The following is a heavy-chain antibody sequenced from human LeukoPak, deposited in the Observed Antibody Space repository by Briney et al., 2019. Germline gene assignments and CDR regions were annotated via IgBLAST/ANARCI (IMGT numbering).Heavy chain of an antibody. CDR2: IYHSGST. CDR1: GYSISSGYY. J-gene: IGHJ6*03. D-gene: IGHD5-18*01. V-gene: IGHV4-38-2*02. CDR3: AGGYSYGSTYYYTDV. Sequence: SETLSLTCTVSGYSISSGYYWGWIRQPPGKGLEWIGSIYHSGSTYYNPSLKSRVTISVDTSKNQFSLKLSSVTAADTAVYYCAGGYSYGSTYYYTDVWGKGTTVTISS.